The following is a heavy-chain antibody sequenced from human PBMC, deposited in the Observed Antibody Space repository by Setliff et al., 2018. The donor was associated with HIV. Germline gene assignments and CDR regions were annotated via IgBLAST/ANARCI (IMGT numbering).Heavy chain of an antibody. V-gene: IGHV1-2*02. CDR3: ARGHSSSAYDAYDI. CDR2: INPNSGGT. J-gene: IGHJ3*02. Sequence: GASVKVSCKASGYTFTDYYMHWVRQAPGQGLEWMGWINPNSGGTNYAQKFQGRVTITRDTSISTAYMELSSLRSEGTAVYYCARGHSSSAYDAYDIWGQGTMVTVSS. CDR1: GYTFTDYY. D-gene: IGHD6-6*01.